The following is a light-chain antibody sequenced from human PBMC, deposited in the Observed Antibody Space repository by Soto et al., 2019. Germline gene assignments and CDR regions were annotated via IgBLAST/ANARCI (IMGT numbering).Light chain of an antibody. J-gene: IGLJ2*01. CDR1: SSNIGSNY. CDR2: RNN. V-gene: IGLV1-47*01. Sequence: QSVLTQPPSASGTPGQRVTISCSGSSSNIGSNYVYWYQQLPGTVPKLLIYRNNQRPSGVPDRFSGSKSGTSASLAISGLRSEDEADYYCAAWDDSLSVVVFGGGTQLTVL. CDR3: AAWDDSLSVVV.